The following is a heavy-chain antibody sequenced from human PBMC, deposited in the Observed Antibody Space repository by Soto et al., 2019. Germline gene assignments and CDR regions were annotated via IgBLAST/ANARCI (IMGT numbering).Heavy chain of an antibody. J-gene: IGHJ6*03. D-gene: IGHD1-7*01. V-gene: IGHV4-59*08. Sequence: SETLSLTCTVSGGSISSYYWSWIRQPPGRGLEWIGYIYYSGSTNYNPSLKSRVTISVDTSKNQFSLKLSSVTAADTAVYYCARLDTGTTLGADLNSNYYYYMDVWGKGTTVTVSS. CDR2: IYYSGST. CDR1: GGSISSYY. CDR3: ARLDTGTTLGADLNSNYYYYMDV.